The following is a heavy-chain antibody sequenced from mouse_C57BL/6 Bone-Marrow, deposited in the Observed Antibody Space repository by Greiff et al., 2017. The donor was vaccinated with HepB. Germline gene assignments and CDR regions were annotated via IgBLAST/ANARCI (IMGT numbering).Heavy chain of an antibody. V-gene: IGHV1-63*01. CDR2: IYPGGGYT. Sequence: QVQLQQSGAELVRPGTSVKMSCKASGYTFTNYWIGWAKQRPGHGLEWIGDIYPGGGYTNYNEKFKGKATLTADKSSSTAYMQFSSLTSEDSAIYDCARSGRLRSPDFDVWGTGTTVTVAS. CDR3: ARSGRLRSPDFDV. D-gene: IGHD1-1*01. CDR1: GYTFTNYW. J-gene: IGHJ1*03.